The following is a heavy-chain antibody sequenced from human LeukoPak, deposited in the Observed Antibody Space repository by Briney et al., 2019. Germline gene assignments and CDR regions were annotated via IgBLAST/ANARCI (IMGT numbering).Heavy chain of an antibody. V-gene: IGHV3-7*01. D-gene: IGHD1-7*01. Sequence: GGSLRLSCAASGFTFSSYWMSWVRQAPGKGLEWVANIRKDGNEKYYVDSVKGRFTISRDNAKNSLYLQMNSLRVEDTAVYYCARDGDYDWNYRSGFDYWGQGTLVTVSS. J-gene: IGHJ4*02. CDR3: ARDGDYDWNYRSGFDY. CDR1: GFTFSSYW. CDR2: IRKDGNEK.